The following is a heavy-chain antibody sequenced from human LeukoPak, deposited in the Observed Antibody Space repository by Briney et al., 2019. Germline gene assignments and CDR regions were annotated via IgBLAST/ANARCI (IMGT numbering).Heavy chain of an antibody. CDR2: IKEDGSEE. V-gene: IGHV3-7*05. CDR1: GFTFSSYW. Sequence: GGSLRLSCAASGFTFSSYWVSWVRQAPGKGLEWVANIKEDGSEENYVDSMKGRFTISRDNAKNSLYLQLNTLRAEDTAVYYCARGGGRFEFWGQGTLVTVSS. CDR3: ARGGGRFEF. J-gene: IGHJ4*02. D-gene: IGHD3-16*01.